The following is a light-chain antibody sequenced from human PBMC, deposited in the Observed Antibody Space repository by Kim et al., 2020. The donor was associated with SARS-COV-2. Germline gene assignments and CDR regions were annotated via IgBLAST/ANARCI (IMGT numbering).Light chain of an antibody. CDR3: AAWDDRLNGPV. CDR2: HDD. V-gene: IGLV1-36*01. Sequence: RQRVTISCSGSSSNIGNAAVNWYQQFPGKPPKLLIYHDDLLPSGVSDRFSGSKSGTSASLAISGLQSEDEADYYCAAWDDRLNGPVFGGGTKLTVL. J-gene: IGLJ3*02. CDR1: SSNIGNAA.